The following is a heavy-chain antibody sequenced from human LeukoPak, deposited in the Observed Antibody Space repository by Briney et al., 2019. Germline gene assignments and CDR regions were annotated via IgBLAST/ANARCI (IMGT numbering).Heavy chain of an antibody. CDR3: ARSGGIVVVTSGWFDP. CDR1: GFSFRSKW. CDR2: IKQDGSEK. J-gene: IGHJ5*02. V-gene: IGHV3-7*01. D-gene: IGHD2-21*02. Sequence: PGGSLRLSCVVSGFSFRSKWMSWVRQAPGKGLEWVASIKQDGSEKYYGDSLKGRFTISRDNAKNSLYLQMNSLRAEDTAVYYCARSGGIVVVTSGWFDPWGQGTLVTVSS.